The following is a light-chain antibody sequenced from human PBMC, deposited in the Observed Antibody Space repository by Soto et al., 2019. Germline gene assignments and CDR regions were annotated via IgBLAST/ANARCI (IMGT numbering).Light chain of an antibody. V-gene: IGKV1-5*03. J-gene: IGKJ5*01. CDR3: QQYKSYSPIT. CDR1: QSISSW. Sequence: DIQMTQSPSILSASVGDRVTITCRASQSISSWLAWYQQKPGKAPNLLIHKASHLESGVPSRFSGSGSGTEFTLTISSLQPGDFTTYYCQQYKSYSPITFGQGTRLEIK. CDR2: KAS.